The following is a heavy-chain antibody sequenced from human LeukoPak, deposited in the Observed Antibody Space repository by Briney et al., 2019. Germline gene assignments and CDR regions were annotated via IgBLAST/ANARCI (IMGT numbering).Heavy chain of an antibody. CDR3: ASLNYYGSGSYYLGKEYYYYYMDI. V-gene: IGHV4-4*09. D-gene: IGHD3-10*01. CDR2: IYTSGST. J-gene: IGHJ6*03. Sequence: SETLSLTSTVSGGSISSYYWSWIRQPPGKGLEWIGYIYTSGSTNYNPSLKSRVTISVDTSKNQFSLKLSTVTAADTAVYYCASLNYYGSGSYYLGKEYYYYYMDIWGKGTTVTVSS. CDR1: GGSISSYY.